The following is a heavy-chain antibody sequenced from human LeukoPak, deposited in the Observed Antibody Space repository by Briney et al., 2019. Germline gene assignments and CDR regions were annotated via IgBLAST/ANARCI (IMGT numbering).Heavy chain of an antibody. CDR1: GGSISSSNW. Sequence: SGTLSLTCAVSGGSISSSNWWSWVRQPPGKGLEWIGEIYHSGSANYNPSLKSRVTISVDKSKNQFSLKLSSVTAADTAVYYCAREGNGSGSYFSRAAIYYFDYWGRGTLVTVSS. CDR3: AREGNGSGSYFSRAAIYYFDY. D-gene: IGHD3-10*01. CDR2: IYHSGSA. V-gene: IGHV4-4*02. J-gene: IGHJ4*02.